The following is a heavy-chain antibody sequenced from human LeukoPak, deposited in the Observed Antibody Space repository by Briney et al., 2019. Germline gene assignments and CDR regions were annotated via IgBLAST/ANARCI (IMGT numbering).Heavy chain of an antibody. D-gene: IGHD6-13*01. CDR3: ARGRSWGNWFDP. CDR2: MNPNSGNT. J-gene: IGHJ5*02. V-gene: IGHV1-8*03. Sequence: ASVKVSCKASGYTFTNYDVNRVRQATGQGLEWMGWMNPNSGNTGFAQKFQGRVTITRNTSKTTAYMGLTFLRSEDTAVYYCARGRSWGNWFDPWGQGTLVTVSS. CDR1: GYTFTNYD.